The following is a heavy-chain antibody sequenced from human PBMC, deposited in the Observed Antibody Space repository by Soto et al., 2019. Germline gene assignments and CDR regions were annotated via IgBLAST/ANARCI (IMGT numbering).Heavy chain of an antibody. D-gene: IGHD2-15*01. CDR1: GLTFSNFG. CDR2: VSAAGGTT. CDR3: AKEDCSGRGCNPKYYFDS. J-gene: IGHJ4*02. V-gene: IGHV3-30*18. Sequence: QVQLVESGGGVVQPGKSLRLSCAASGLTFSNFGMHWVRQAPGKGLEWVAVVSAAGGTTYYADSVKGRSTISRDNSKDTMYLQIDSLRPEDAGVYFCAKEDCSGRGCNPKYYFDSWGLGTLVTVSS.